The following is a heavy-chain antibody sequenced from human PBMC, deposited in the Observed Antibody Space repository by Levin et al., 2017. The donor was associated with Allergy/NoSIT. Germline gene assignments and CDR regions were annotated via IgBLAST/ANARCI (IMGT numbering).Heavy chain of an antibody. CDR2: ISGSGNTI. D-gene: IGHD3-10*01. CDR3: ARVRAGYYFDY. CDR1: GFTFSSYS. Sequence: LAGGSLRLSCAASGFTFSSYSMNWVRQAPGKGLEWVSYISGSGNTISYADSVKGRFTISRDNAKNSLYLQISSLKDEDTAVYFCARVRAGYYFDYWGQGTLVTVSS. J-gene: IGHJ4*02. V-gene: IGHV3-48*02.